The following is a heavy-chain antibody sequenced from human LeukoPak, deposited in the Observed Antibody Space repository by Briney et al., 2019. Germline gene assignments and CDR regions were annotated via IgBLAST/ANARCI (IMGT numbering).Heavy chain of an antibody. Sequence: GASVKVSCKASGGTFSSYTISWVRQAPGQGLEWMGWISAYNGNTNYAQKLQGRVTMTTDTSTSTAYMELRSLRSDDTAVYYCASGASSGYYHYYYMDVWGKGTTVTVSS. CDR3: ASGASSGYYHYYYMDV. J-gene: IGHJ6*03. CDR2: ISAYNGNT. V-gene: IGHV1-18*01. CDR1: GGTFSSYT. D-gene: IGHD3-22*01.